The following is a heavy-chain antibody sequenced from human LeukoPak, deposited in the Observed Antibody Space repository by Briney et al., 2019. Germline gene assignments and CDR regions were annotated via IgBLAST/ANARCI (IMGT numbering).Heavy chain of an antibody. CDR1: GYTFTSYG. Sequence: ASVKVPCKASGYTFTSYGISWVRQAPGQGLEWMGWISAYNGNTNYAQKLQGRVTMTTDTSASTAYMELRSLRSDDTAVYYCARDLGYSYGYNWFDPWGQGTLVTVSS. CDR3: ARDLGYSYGYNWFDP. CDR2: ISAYNGNT. V-gene: IGHV1-18*01. J-gene: IGHJ5*02. D-gene: IGHD5-18*01.